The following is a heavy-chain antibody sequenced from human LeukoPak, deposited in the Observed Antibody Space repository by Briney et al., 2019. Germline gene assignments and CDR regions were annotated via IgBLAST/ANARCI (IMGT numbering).Heavy chain of an antibody. Sequence: PGGSLRLSCAASGFTFSSYWMSWVRQAPGKGLEWVANIKQDGSEKYYVDSVKGRFTISRDNAKNSLYLQMNSLRAEDTAVYYCASCLEYYDFWSGLIDAFDIWGQGTMVTVSS. V-gene: IGHV3-7*01. J-gene: IGHJ3*02. CDR1: GFTFSSYW. CDR2: IKQDGSEK. CDR3: ASCLEYYDFWSGLIDAFDI. D-gene: IGHD3-3*01.